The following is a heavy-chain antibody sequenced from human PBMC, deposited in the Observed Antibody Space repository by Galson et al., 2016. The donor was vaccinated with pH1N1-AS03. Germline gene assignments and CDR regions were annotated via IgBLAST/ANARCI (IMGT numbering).Heavy chain of an antibody. J-gene: IGHJ4*02. D-gene: IGHD6-13*01. CDR1: GFSLTSPGVC. V-gene: IGHV2-70*20. CDR3: ARVWGAAAGYFDY. Sequence: PALVKPTQTLTLTCSFSGFSLTSPGVCVTWVRQPPGKALEWLATIDSADDKYYTTSLKTRLTISKDTSKNQVVLTMTNMDPVDTATYYCARVWGAAAGYFDYWGPGNLVVFSS. CDR2: IDSADDK.